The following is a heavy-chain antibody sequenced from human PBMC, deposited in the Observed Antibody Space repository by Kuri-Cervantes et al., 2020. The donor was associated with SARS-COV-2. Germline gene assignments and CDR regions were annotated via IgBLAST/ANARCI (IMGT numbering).Heavy chain of an antibody. V-gene: IGHV3-9*01. CDR1: GFTFDDYA. Sequence: SLKISCAASGFTFDDYAMHWVRQAPGKGLEWVSGISWNSGSIGYADSVKGRFTISRDNAKNSLYLQMNSLRAEDTAVYYCARESPGLRFLEWVPWGQGTLVTVSS. CDR3: ARESPGLRFLEWVP. D-gene: IGHD3-3*01. CDR2: ISWNSGSI. J-gene: IGHJ5*02.